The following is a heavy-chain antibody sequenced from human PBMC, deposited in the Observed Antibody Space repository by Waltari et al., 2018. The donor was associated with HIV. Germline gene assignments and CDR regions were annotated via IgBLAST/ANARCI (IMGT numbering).Heavy chain of an antibody. Sequence: QVQLVQSGTELKRPGDSVTLSCRDSGYGFTSHAIPWIRQAPGQGLQYVGWSDPGSGTAKFSENLQTKVTFSRDTSATTAFMEVRNLKYEDVAVFYCARGGASGGFDLWGQGTLVIVSS. J-gene: IGHJ4*02. CDR2: SDPGSGTA. CDR3: ARGGASGGFDL. CDR1: GYGFTSHA. D-gene: IGHD3-10*01. V-gene: IGHV1-3*02.